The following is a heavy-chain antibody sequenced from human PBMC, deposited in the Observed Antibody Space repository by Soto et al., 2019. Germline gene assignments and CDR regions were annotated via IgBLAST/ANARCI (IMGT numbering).Heavy chain of an antibody. CDR1: GFTFSSYS. V-gene: IGHV3-21*01. CDR3: ARNPDSSGYQALDYFDY. CDR2: ISSSSSYI. D-gene: IGHD3-22*01. Sequence: GASLRLSCAASGFTFSSYSRNWVRQAPGKGPEWVSSISSSSSYIYYADSVKGRFTISRDNAKNSLYLQMNSLRAEDTAVYYCARNPDSSGYQALDYFDYWGQGTLVTVSS. J-gene: IGHJ4*02.